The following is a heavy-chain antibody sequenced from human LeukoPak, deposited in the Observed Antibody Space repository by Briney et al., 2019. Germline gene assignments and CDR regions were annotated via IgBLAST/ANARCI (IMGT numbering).Heavy chain of an antibody. Sequence: PSETLSLTCAVYGGSFSGYYWSWIRQPPGKGLEWIGEIYHSGSTNYNPSLKSRVTISVDKSKNQFSLKLSSVTAADTAVYYCARDGVITFDYWGQGTLVTVSS. CDR3: ARDGVITFDY. J-gene: IGHJ4*02. CDR1: GGSFSGYY. CDR2: IYHSGST. V-gene: IGHV4-34*01. D-gene: IGHD3-22*01.